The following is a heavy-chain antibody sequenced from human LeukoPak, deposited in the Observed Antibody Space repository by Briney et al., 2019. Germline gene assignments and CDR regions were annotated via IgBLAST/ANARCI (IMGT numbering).Heavy chain of an antibody. CDR2: IYYSGST. V-gene: IGHV4-59*01. J-gene: IGHJ6*02. CDR1: GGSISSYY. Sequence: SETLSLTCTVSGGSISSYYWSWIRQPPGKGLEWIGYIYYSGSTNYNPSLKSRVTISVDTSKNQFSLKLSSVTAADTAVYYCVRVVVTREYYYYGMDVWGQGTTVTVSS. CDR3: VRVVVTREYYYYGMDV. D-gene: IGHD4-23*01.